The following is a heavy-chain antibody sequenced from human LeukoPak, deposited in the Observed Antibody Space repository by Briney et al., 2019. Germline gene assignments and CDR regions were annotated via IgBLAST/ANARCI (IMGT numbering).Heavy chain of an antibody. J-gene: IGHJ4*02. CDR2: VSISSGTI. D-gene: IGHD3-16*01. V-gene: IGHV3-48*04. Sequence: PGGSLRLSCAASGFTVSSNYMNWVRQAPGKGLEWISFVSISSGTIYYADSVNGRFRISRDNAKSSLDLEMNSLRAEDTAVYYCARAMSTFGGVRNYFDSWGQGTLVTVSS. CDR1: GFTVSSNY. CDR3: ARAMSTFGGVRNYFDS.